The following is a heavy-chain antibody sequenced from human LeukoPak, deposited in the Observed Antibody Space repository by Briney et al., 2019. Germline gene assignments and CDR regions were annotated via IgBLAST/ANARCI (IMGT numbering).Heavy chain of an antibody. D-gene: IGHD6-19*01. V-gene: IGHV1-18*04. CDR1: GYTFTSYG. J-gene: IGHJ4*02. CDR3: ARGLFIAVAGPFFFY. CDR2: ISAYNVNT. Sequence: ASVKVSCKASGYTFTSYGISWVRQAPGQGLEWMGWISAYNVNTNYAQKLQGRVTMTTDTPTSTAYMELRSLRSDDTAVYYCARGLFIAVAGPFFFYWGEGTLVTVSS.